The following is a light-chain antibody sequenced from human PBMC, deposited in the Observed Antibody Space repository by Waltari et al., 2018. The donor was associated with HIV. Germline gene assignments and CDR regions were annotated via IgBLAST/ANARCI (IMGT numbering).Light chain of an antibody. CDR2: EVS. CDR3: CSYVSNVI. Sequence: QSALTQPASVSGSPGQSITISCTRTSSDVATYKLVSWYQQHPGKAPKLMIYEVSKRPSGFSDRFSGSKSCDTASLTISGLQAEDEADYYCCSYVSNVIFGGGTKLTVL. CDR1: SSDVATYKL. J-gene: IGLJ2*01. V-gene: IGLV2-23*02.